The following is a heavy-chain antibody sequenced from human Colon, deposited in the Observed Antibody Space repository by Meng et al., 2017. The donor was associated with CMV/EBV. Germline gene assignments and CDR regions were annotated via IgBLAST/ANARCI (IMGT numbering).Heavy chain of an antibody. CDR2: IWYDETEK. D-gene: IGHD1-1*01. CDR1: GFSFSTSH. Sequence: GESLKISCAASGFSFSTSHMHWVRQAPGKGLEWVAYIWYDETEKSSADSVRGRFTVSRDNSRNTLNLQMSRLRAEDTAIYYCATDGGAWNLDHWGQGTLVTVSS. V-gene: IGHV3-30*02. CDR3: ATDGGAWNLDH. J-gene: IGHJ4*02.